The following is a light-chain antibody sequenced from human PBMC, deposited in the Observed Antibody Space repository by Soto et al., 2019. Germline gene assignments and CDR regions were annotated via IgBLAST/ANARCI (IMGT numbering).Light chain of an antibody. J-gene: IGKJ2*01. V-gene: IGKV3-20*01. CDR3: QQYGSSPLYT. CDR1: QSVSSGY. Sequence: EIVLTQSPGTLSLSPGERATLSCRASQSVSSGYLAWYQQKPGQAPRLLIYGASSRATGIPDRFSGSGSGTDFTLTISILEPEDFAVYYCQQYGSSPLYTFGQGTKLEIK. CDR2: GAS.